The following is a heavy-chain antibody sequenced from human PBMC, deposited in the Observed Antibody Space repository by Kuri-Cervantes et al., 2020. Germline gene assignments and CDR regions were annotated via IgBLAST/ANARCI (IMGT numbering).Heavy chain of an antibody. D-gene: IGHD6-19*01. J-gene: IGHJ4*02. CDR3: ARDLVGTYKGLAVTGTDGD. Sequence: GGSLRLSCAASRFTFSGSAMHWVRQASGKGLEWVGRIRSKANSYVTAYAASVKGRFTISRDDSKNTAYLQMNSLKTEDTALYYCARDLVGTYKGLAVTGTDGDWGQETLVTVSS. CDR2: IRSKANSYVT. CDR1: RFTFSGSA. V-gene: IGHV3-73*01.